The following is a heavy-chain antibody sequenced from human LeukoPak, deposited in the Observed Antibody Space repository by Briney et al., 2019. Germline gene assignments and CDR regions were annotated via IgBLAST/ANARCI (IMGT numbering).Heavy chain of an antibody. CDR1: GFTFDDYA. CDR3: AKDYGDYGSYYYYYMDV. D-gene: IGHD4-17*01. CDR2: ISWDGGST. J-gene: IGHJ6*03. V-gene: IGHV3-43D*03. Sequence: GGSLRLSCAASGFTFDDYAMHWVRQAPGKGLEWVSLISWDGGSTYYADSVKGRSTISRDNSKNSLYLQMNSLRAEDTALYYCAKDYGDYGSYYYYYMDVWGKGTTVTVSS.